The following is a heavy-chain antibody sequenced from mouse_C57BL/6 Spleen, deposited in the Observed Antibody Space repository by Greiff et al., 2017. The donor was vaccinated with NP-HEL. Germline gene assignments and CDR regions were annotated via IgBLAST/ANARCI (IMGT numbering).Heavy chain of an antibody. Sequence: EVQLQESGPGLVKPSQSLSLTCSVTGYSITSGYYWNWIRQFPGNKLEWMGYISYDGSNNYNPSLKNRISITRDTSKNQFFLKLNSVTTEDTATYYCARERRYYYAMDYWGQGTSVTVSS. V-gene: IGHV3-6*01. CDR2: ISYDGSN. CDR1: GYSITSGYY. J-gene: IGHJ4*01. CDR3: ARERRYYYAMDY.